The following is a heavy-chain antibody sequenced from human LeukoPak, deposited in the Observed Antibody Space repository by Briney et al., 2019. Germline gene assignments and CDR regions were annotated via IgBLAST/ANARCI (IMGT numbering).Heavy chain of an antibody. CDR2: INPSGGST. CDR1: GYTFTSYY. D-gene: IGHD2-15*01. J-gene: IGHJ4*02. CDR3: ASPSLGYCSGGSCYSMKY. V-gene: IGHV1-46*01. Sequence: ASVKVSCKASGYTFTSYYMHWVRQAPGQGLEWMGIINPSGGSTSYAQKFQGRVTMTRDTSTSTVYVELSSLRSEDTAVYYCASPSLGYCSGGSCYSMKYWGQGTLVTVSS.